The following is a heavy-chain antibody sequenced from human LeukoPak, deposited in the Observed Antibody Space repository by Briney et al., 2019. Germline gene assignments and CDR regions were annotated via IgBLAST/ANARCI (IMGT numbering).Heavy chain of an antibody. V-gene: IGHV1-58*01. CDR2: IVVGSGNT. D-gene: IGHD2-2*01. Sequence: SVKVSCKASGFTFTNSAVQWVRQARGQRLEWIGWIVVGSGNTNYAQKFQERVTITRDMSASTAYMELSSLRDEDTAVYYCARELGYCSGTTCSVHYYSMDVWGQGTTVTVSS. CDR3: ARELGYCSGTTCSVHYYSMDV. CDR1: GFTFTNSA. J-gene: IGHJ6*02.